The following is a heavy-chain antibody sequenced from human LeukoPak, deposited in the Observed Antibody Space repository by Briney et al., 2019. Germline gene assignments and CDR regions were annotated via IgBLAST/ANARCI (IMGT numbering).Heavy chain of an antibody. Sequence: GESLKISCKGSGYSFTGYWIGWVRQMPGKGLEWMGIIYPGDSDTRYSPSSQGQVTISADKSISTAYLQWSSLKASDTAMYYCARGWGGLRYCSSTSCPPVWFDPWGQGTLVTVSS. CDR1: GYSFTGYW. V-gene: IGHV5-51*01. D-gene: IGHD2-2*01. CDR2: IYPGDSDT. CDR3: ARGWGGLRYCSSTSCPPVWFDP. J-gene: IGHJ5*02.